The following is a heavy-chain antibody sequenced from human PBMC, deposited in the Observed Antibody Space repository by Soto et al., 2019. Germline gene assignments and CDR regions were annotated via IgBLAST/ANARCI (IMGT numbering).Heavy chain of an antibody. Sequence: SETLSLTCTVSGVSISSYYCSWIRQPPGKGLEWIGYIYYSGSTNYNPSLKSRVTISVDTSKNQFSLKLSSVTAADTAVYYCARASRYSGYDLMGYYYYYMDVWGKGTTVTVSS. V-gene: IGHV4-59*01. CDR3: ARASRYSGYDLMGYYYYYMDV. CDR1: GVSISSYY. J-gene: IGHJ6*03. CDR2: IYYSGST. D-gene: IGHD5-12*01.